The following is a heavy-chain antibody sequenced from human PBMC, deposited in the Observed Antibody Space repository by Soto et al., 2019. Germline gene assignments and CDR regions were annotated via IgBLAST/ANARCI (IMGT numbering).Heavy chain of an antibody. CDR3: AKDMHPPSITIFGVVIEYFDY. D-gene: IGHD3-3*01. J-gene: IGHJ4*02. Sequence: PGGSLRLSCAASGFTFSSYAMSWVRQAPGKGLEWVSAISGSGGSTYYADSVKGRFTISRDNSKNTLYLQMNSLRAEDTAVYYCAKDMHPPSITIFGVVIEYFDYWGQGTLVTVSS. CDR2: ISGSGGST. V-gene: IGHV3-23*01. CDR1: GFTFSSYA.